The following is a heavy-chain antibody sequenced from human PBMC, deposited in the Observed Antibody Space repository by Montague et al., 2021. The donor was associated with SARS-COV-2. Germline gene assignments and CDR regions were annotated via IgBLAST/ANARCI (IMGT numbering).Heavy chain of an antibody. CDR3: ARIPVGSKYYFDF. Sequence: CAISGDSVFSLPPTRYCITQSPLRGPDCLTRTSSTSKWPYDYAESVKSRITIDPDTSKHQFSLHLNSVTPEDTAVYYCARIPVGSKYYFDFWGQGTLVTVSS. V-gene: IGHV6-1*01. J-gene: IGHJ4*02. CDR1: GDSVFSLPPT. D-gene: IGHD2-2*01. CDR2: TSSTSKWPY.